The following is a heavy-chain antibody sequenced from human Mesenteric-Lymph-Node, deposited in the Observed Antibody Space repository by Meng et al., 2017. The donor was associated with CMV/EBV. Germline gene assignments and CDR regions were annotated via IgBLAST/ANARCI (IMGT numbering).Heavy chain of an antibody. V-gene: IGHV3-33*06. CDR2: IWYDGSKI. CDR1: GFTFSTYG. Sequence: GESLKISCAASGFTFSTYGMHWVRQAPGKGLEWVAVIWYDGSKIYYADSVKGRFTISRDNSKNTLYLQVNGLRAEDTAVYFCAKDRDYYHYGMDVWGQGTTVTVSS. CDR3: AKDRDYYHYGMDV. J-gene: IGHJ6*02.